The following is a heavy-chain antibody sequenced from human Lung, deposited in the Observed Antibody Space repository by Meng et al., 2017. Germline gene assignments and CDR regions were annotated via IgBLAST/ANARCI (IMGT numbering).Heavy chain of an antibody. J-gene: IGHJ4*02. CDR3: ARDYSSGWYYFDY. V-gene: IGHV1-3*01. CDR2: INAGNGNT. D-gene: IGHD6-19*01. Sequence: QGQLVQSGAEVKKPGASVKVSCKASGYTFTNHAMHWVRQAPGQRLEWMGWINAGNGNTKYLQKFQGRVTITRDTSASTAYMELSSLRFEDTAMYYCARDYSSGWYYFDYWGQGTLVTVSS. CDR1: GYTFTNHA.